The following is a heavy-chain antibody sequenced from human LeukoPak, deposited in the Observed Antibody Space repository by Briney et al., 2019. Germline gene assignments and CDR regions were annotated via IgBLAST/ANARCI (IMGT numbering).Heavy chain of an antibody. J-gene: IGHJ3*02. V-gene: IGHV3-9*01. CDR1: GFTFDDYA. D-gene: IGHD4-17*01. CDR2: ISWNSGSM. Sequence: PGGSLRLSCAASGFTFDDYAMHWVWQAPGKGLEWVSGISWNSGSMGYADSVKGRFTISRDNAKNSLYLQMNSLRAEDTALYYCAKDRGDYDAFDIWGQGTMVTVSS. CDR3: AKDRGDYDAFDI.